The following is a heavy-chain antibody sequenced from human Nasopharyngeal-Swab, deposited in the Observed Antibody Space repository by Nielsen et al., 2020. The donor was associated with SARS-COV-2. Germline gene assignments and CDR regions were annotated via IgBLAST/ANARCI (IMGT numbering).Heavy chain of an antibody. J-gene: IGHJ4*02. CDR1: GGSFSGYY. CDR2: INHSGST. V-gene: IGHV4-34*01. Sequence: SETLSLTCAVYGGSFSGYYWSWIRQPPGKGLEWIGEINHSGSTNYNPSLKSRVTISVDTSKNQFSLKLSSVTAADTAVYYCASILWEAGNPSTTVDYWGQGTLVTVSS. CDR3: ASILWEAGNPSTTVDY. D-gene: IGHD6-19*01.